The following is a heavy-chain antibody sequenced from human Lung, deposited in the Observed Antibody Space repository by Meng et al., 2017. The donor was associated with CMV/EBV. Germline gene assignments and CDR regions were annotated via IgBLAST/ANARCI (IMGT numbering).Heavy chain of an antibody. CDR1: GGSFSGYY. J-gene: IGHJ1*01. V-gene: IGHV3-71*01. CDR2: IRNRTRGGTT. Sequence: ETLSLTCAVYGGSFSGYYWSWVRQAPGKRLEWIGFIRNRTRGGTTEYAASVKGRFSILRDDSKSIAYLQMDSVKIEDTGVYFCARGSGSPEHWGQGTLVTVSS. D-gene: IGHD3-10*01. CDR3: ARGSGSPEH.